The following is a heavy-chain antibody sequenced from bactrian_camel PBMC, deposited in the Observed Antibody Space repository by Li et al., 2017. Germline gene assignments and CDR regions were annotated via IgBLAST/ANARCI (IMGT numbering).Heavy chain of an antibody. V-gene: IGHV3S42*01. J-gene: IGHJ4*01. CDR3: HTTDQGEEY. CDR1: GFTYSTYD. CDR2: LTRDGYP. Sequence: VQLVESGGDLVQPGGSLRLSCAASGFTYSTYDMTWVRQAPGKEREKISALTRDGYPGYAPSVKGRFTISRDRAENIMYLQMNDLKPEDTAMYYCHTTDQGEEYWGQGTQVTVS.